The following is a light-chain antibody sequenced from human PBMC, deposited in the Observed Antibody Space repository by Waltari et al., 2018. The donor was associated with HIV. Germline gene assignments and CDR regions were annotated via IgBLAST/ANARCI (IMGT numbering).Light chain of an antibody. Sequence: QSALTQPASVSVSPGQSIVISCTGTSDDVGYYTYVPCYQQHPGKVPKLVIYDVTSRPSGVSNRFSGSKSGNTASLTISGLRADDEADYYCSSYVGSSTSWLFGGGTKLTV. V-gene: IGLV2-14*03. CDR1: SDDVGYYTY. CDR3: SSYVGSSTSWL. J-gene: IGLJ3*02. CDR2: DVT.